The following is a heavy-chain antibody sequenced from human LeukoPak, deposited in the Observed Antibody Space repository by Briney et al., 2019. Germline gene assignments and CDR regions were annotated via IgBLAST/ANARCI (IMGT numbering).Heavy chain of an antibody. Sequence: SETLSLTCTVSGYSISSGYYWGWIRQPPGKGLEWIGSIYHSGSTYYNPSLKSRVTISVDTSKNQFSLKLSSVTAADTAVYYCARATPPITMVRGVIDYWGQGTLVTVSS. V-gene: IGHV4-38-2*02. CDR1: GYSISSGYY. CDR2: IYHSGST. J-gene: IGHJ4*02. CDR3: ARATPPITMVRGVIDY. D-gene: IGHD3-10*01.